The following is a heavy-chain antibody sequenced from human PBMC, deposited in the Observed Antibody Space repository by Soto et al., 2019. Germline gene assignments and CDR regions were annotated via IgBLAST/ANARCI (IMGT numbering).Heavy chain of an antibody. V-gene: IGHV4-34*01. CDR3: ARGSSSIAFDI. CDR2: INHCGST. J-gene: IGHJ3*02. D-gene: IGHD6-6*01. CDR1: GGSFSGYY. Sequence: SETLSLTCAVYGGSFSGYYWSWIRQPPGKGLEWIGEINHCGSTNYNPSLKSGVTISVDTSKNHFSLKLSSVTAADTAVYYCARGSSSIAFDIWGQGTMVTVS.